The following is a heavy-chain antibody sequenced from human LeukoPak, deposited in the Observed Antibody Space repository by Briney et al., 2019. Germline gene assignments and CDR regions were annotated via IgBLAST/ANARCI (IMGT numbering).Heavy chain of an antibody. D-gene: IGHD3-22*01. CDR1: GDSVTSGDYY. CDR3: ARETSYYDCTGYLKTDYFDY. V-gene: IGHV4-30-4*08. J-gene: IGHJ4*02. Sequence: SATLSLTCTVSGDSVTSGDYYWSWIRQAPGKGREWIGYIYYTGGTYYNPSLTSRVTISIDTSKNRFSLMLSSVTAADTAVYYCARETSYYDCTGYLKTDYFDYWGQGTLLTVSS. CDR2: IYYTGGT.